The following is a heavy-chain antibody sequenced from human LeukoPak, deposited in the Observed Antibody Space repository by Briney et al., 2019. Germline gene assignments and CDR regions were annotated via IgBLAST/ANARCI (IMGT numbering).Heavy chain of an antibody. CDR2: ISSSSSYI. D-gene: IGHD3-16*01. J-gene: IGHJ6*03. Sequence: PGGSLRLSCAASGFTFSSYIMNWVRQASGEGLEWVSSISSSSSYIYYADSVKGRFTISRDNAKNSLYLQMNSLRAEDTAVYYCATNSRFMITFGGVPYYMDVWGKGTTVTVSS. CDR1: GFTFSSYI. CDR3: ATNSRFMITFGGVPYYMDV. V-gene: IGHV3-21*01.